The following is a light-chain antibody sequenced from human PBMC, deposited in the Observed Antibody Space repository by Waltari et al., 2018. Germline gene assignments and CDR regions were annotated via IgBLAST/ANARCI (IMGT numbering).Light chain of an antibody. CDR2: VVI. J-gene: IGLJ3*02. CDR1: SSAVGRYNL. Sequence: QSALTPPASVSGSPGQSITLSCTGTSSAVGRYNLVPWYQQYPGKPPKPMIYVVIHRPSGVSNRFSGSKSGNTASLTISGLQAEDEADYYCCSYGGSGTYVMFGGGTKVTVL. V-gene: IGLV2-23*02. CDR3: CSYGGSGTYVM.